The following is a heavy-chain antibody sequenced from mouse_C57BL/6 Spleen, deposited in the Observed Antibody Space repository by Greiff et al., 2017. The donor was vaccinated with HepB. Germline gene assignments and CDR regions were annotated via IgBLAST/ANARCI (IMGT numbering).Heavy chain of an antibody. V-gene: IGHV1-62-2*01. CDR3: ARNVDYYGGSYDWYFDV. J-gene: IGHJ1*03. CDR1: GYTFTEYT. D-gene: IGHD1-1*01. Sequence: VQGVESGAELVKPGASVKLSCKASGYTFTEYTIHWVKQRSGQGLEWIGWFYPGSGSIKYNEKFKDKATLTADKSSSTVYMELSRLTSEDSAVYFGARNVDYYGGSYDWYFDVWGTGTTVTVSS. CDR2: FYPGSGSI.